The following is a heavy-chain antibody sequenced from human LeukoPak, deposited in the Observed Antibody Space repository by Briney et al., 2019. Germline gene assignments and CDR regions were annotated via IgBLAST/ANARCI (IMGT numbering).Heavy chain of an antibody. Sequence: EASVKVSCKASGGTFSSSAISGVRQAPGQGLEWMGGSIPIFGTANYAQKLQGRVTITADEATSTAYMKLSSLRSEDPAVYYCARARGSGGYYGMDVWGQGTTVTVSS. D-gene: IGHD3-10*01. CDR2: SIPIFGTA. CDR1: GGTFSSSA. CDR3: ARARGSGGYYGMDV. V-gene: IGHV1-69*13. J-gene: IGHJ6*02.